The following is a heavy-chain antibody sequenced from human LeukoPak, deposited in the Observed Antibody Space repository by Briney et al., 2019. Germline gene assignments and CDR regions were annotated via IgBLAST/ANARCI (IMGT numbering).Heavy chain of an antibody. CDR1: GFTLNGYW. CDR3: AKDRAPQRVDYFDY. Sequence: PGGSLGLSCAAPGFTLNGYWMHWVRQAPGKGLEWVSVISYDGSNKYYADSVKGRFTISRDNSKNTLYLQMNSLRAEDTAVYYCAKDRAPQRVDYFDYWGQGTLVTVSS. D-gene: IGHD3-10*01. V-gene: IGHV3-30*18. CDR2: ISYDGSNK. J-gene: IGHJ4*02.